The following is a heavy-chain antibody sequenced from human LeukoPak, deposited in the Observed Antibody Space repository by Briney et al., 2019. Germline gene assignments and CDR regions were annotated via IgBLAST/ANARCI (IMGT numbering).Heavy chain of an antibody. CDR2: IRYDGSNK. J-gene: IGHJ4*02. Sequence: GGSLRLSCAASGFTFSSYGMHWVRQAPGKGLEWVAFIRYDGSNKYYADSVKGRLTISRDNSKNTLYLQMNSLRAEDTAVHYCAKDLPYYFDYWGQGTLVTVSS. CDR1: GFTFSSYG. CDR3: AKDLPYYFDY. V-gene: IGHV3-30*02.